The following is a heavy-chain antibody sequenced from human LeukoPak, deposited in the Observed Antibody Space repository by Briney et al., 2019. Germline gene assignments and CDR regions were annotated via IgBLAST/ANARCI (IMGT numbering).Heavy chain of an antibody. CDR1: GFTFDDYA. J-gene: IGHJ6*02. CDR2: ISWNSGSI. Sequence: GGSLRLSCAASGFTFDDYAMHWVRQAPGKGLEWVSGISWNSGSIGYADSVKGRFTISRDNAKNSLYLQMNSLRAEDTALYYCAKDKGGNLYYYYYGMDVWGQGTTVTVSS. CDR3: AKDKGGNLYYYYYGMDV. D-gene: IGHD4-23*01. V-gene: IGHV3-9*01.